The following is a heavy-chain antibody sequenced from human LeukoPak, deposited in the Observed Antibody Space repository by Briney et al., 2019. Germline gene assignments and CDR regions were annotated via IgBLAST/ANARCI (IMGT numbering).Heavy chain of an antibody. Sequence: GGSLRLSCAASGFTFNNYAMSWVRQAPGKGLEWVSAISGSDAGTYYADSVKGRFTISRDNSKNTLWLQMRTLGAEDTAVYYCAKAGSIRFDYWGQGTLVTVSS. D-gene: IGHD1-26*01. V-gene: IGHV3-23*01. J-gene: IGHJ4*02. CDR3: AKAGSIRFDY. CDR1: GFTFNNYA. CDR2: ISGSDAGT.